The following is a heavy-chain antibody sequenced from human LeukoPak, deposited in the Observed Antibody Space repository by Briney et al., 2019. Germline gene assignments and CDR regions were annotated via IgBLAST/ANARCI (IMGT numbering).Heavy chain of an antibody. D-gene: IGHD3-3*01. CDR1: GGTFSSYA. CDR3: AREAYYDFWSGYQ. J-gene: IGHJ4*02. V-gene: IGHV1-69*05. CDR2: IIPIFGTA. Sequence: ASVKVSCKVSGGTFSSYAISWVRHAPGQGLEWMGGIIPIFGTANYAQKFQGRVTITKDESTSTAYMELSSLRSQDTAVYYCAREAYYDFWSGYQWGQGTLVTVSS.